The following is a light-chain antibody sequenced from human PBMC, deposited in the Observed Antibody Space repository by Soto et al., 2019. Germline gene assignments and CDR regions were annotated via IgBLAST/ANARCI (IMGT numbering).Light chain of an antibody. CDR3: FSFTTTSTHV. Sequence: QSVLTQPPSASGTPGQRVTISCSGGSSNIGSNFVKWYQQLPGTAPKLLIYANNQRPSGVPDRFSGSKSGTSASLAISGLQSEDEAEYFCFSFTTTSTHVFGTGTKVTVL. CDR1: SSNIGSNF. CDR2: ANN. V-gene: IGLV1-44*01. J-gene: IGLJ1*01.